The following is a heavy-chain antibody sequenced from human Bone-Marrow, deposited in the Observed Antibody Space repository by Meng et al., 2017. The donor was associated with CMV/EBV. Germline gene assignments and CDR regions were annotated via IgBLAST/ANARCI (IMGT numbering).Heavy chain of an antibody. Sequence: GGSLRLSCAASGFTFSFYSMNWVRQTPGKGLEWVSYISSGSSTIFYAASVMGRFTISRDNAKNSLYLQMNSLRAEDTAVYYCAKARNMAVDYWGQGTLVTVSS. CDR1: GFTFSFYS. CDR3: AKARNMAVDY. D-gene: IGHD2/OR15-2a*01. CDR2: ISSGSSTI. V-gene: IGHV3-48*04. J-gene: IGHJ4*02.